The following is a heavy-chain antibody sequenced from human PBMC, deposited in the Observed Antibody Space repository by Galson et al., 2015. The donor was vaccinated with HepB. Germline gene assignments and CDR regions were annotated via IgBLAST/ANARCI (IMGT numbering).Heavy chain of an antibody. Sequence: SVKVSCKASGYNFTSYFMHWVRQAPGQGLEWMGIINPNGGSTSYAQKFQGRVSMARDTATSTVYMELSSLRSEDTAVYYCARDQGLVIVTTLNLEYWSQGTLVTVSS. CDR3: ARDQGLVIVTTLNLEY. V-gene: IGHV1-46*01. CDR1: GYNFTSYF. J-gene: IGHJ4*02. CDR2: INPNGGST. D-gene: IGHD2/OR15-2a*01.